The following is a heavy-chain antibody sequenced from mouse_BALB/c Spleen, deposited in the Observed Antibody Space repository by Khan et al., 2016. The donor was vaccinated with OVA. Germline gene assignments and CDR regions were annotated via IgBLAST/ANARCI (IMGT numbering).Heavy chain of an antibody. V-gene: IGHV1-76*01. D-gene: IGHD3-2*02. J-gene: IGHJ2*01. CDR1: GYIFTSYW. CDR2: IYPGTDNS. CDR3: ARVEAFYHFDH. Sequence: QVQLKQSGAELVRPGASVKLSCKTSGYIFTSYWIHWVKQRSGQGLEWIARIYPGTDNSYYNEKFKDKATLTADKSSSTAYMQLSSLKSEDSDVFFCARVEAFYHFDHWGQGTTLTVSS.